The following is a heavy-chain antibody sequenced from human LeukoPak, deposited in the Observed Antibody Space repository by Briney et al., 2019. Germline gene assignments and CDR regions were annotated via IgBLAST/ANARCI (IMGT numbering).Heavy chain of an antibody. CDR2: MNPNSGNT. J-gene: IGHJ3*02. CDR1: GYTFTSYD. CDR3: ARVHRINYIVVVVAATPDDDAFDI. D-gene: IGHD2-15*01. Sequence: VSVKVSCKASGYTFTSYDINWVRQATGQGLEWMGWMNPNSGNTGYAQKFQGRVTMTRNTSISTAYMELSSLRSEDTAVYYCARVHRINYIVVVVAATPDDDAFDIWGQGTMVTVSS. V-gene: IGHV1-8*01.